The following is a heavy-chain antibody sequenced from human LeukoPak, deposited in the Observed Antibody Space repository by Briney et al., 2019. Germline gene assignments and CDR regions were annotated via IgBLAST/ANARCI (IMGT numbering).Heavy chain of an antibody. CDR3: ARGGDCSSTSCVGYYYYYMDV. CDR1: GGTFSSYA. Sequence: SVKVSCKASGGTFSSYAISWVRQAPGQGLEWMGGIIPIFGTANYAQKFQGRVTITADESTSTAYMELSSLRSEDTAVYYCARGGDCSSTSCVGYYYYYMDVWGKGTTVTVSS. D-gene: IGHD2-2*03. CDR2: IIPIFGTA. J-gene: IGHJ6*03. V-gene: IGHV1-69*01.